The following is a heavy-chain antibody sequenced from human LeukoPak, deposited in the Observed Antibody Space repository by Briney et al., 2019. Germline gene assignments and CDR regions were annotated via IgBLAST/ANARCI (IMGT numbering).Heavy chain of an antibody. D-gene: IGHD3-10*01. CDR2: IYYSGST. Sequence: SETLSLTCTVSGGSISSSSYYWGWIRQPPGKGLEWIGSIYYSGSTYYNPSLKSRVTISVDTSKNQFSLKLSSVTAADTAVYYCARYLVSRFGELSILIDYWGQGTLVTVSP. V-gene: IGHV4-39*01. CDR3: ARYLVSRFGELSILIDY. J-gene: IGHJ4*02. CDR1: GGSISSSSYY.